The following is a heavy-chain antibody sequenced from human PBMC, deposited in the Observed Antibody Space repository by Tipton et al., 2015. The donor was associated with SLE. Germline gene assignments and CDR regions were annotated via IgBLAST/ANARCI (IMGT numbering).Heavy chain of an antibody. J-gene: IGHJ3*02. CDR1: GFTFSSYG. CDR3: AKSIAAAGADAFDI. D-gene: IGHD6-13*01. V-gene: IGHV3-33*06. CDR2: IWYDGSNK. Sequence: SLRLSCAASGFTFSSYGMHWVRQAPGKGLEWVAVIWYDGSNKYYADSVKGRFTISRDNSKNTLYLQMNSLRAEDTAVYYCAKSIAAAGADAFDIWGQGTMVTVSS.